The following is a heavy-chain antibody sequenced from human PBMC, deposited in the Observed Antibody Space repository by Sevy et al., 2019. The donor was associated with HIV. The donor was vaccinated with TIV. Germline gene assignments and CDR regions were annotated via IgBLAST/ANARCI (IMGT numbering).Heavy chain of an antibody. V-gene: IGHV3-13*01. CDR3: AREGIVGATRYFDL. CDR2: IGTAGDT. CDR1: GFTFSSYD. Sequence: GGSLRLSCAASGFTFSSYDMHWVRQATGKGLEWVSAIGTAGDTYYPGSVKGRFTIYRENAKNTLYLQMNSLRAGDTAVYYCAREGIVGATRYFDLWGRGTLVTVSS. D-gene: IGHD1-26*01. J-gene: IGHJ2*01.